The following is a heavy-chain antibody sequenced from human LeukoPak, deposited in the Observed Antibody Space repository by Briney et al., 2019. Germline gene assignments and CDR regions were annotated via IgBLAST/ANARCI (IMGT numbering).Heavy chain of an antibody. CDR1: GFSLSTSGVG. V-gene: IGHV2-5*01. CDR2: IYWNDDK. Sequence: SGPTLVKPTQTLTLTCTFSGFSLSTSGVGVGWIRQPPGKALEWLALIYWNDDKRYSPSLKSRLTITNDTSKNQVVLTITNMDPVDTATYYCAHSVEMATIFDYWGQGTLVTVSS. J-gene: IGHJ4*02. CDR3: AHSVEMATIFDY. D-gene: IGHD5-24*01.